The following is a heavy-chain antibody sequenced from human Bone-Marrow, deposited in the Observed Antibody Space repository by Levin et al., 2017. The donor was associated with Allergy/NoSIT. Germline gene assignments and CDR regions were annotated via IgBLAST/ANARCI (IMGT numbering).Heavy chain of an antibody. Sequence: GGSLRLSCKASGYTFTGHYLHWVRQAPGQGLEWMGWINPNTGGTNYAQKFQGRVTVTRDTSISTAYMDLSRLTSEDTAVYYCSRRYCPGTSCYLYAMDVWGQGTTVTVSS. CDR2: INPNTGGT. J-gene: IGHJ6*02. D-gene: IGHD2-2*01. CDR3: SRRYCPGTSCYLYAMDV. CDR1: GYTFTGHY. V-gene: IGHV1-2*02.